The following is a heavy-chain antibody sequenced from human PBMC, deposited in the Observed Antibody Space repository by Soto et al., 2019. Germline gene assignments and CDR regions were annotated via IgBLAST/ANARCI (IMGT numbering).Heavy chain of an antibody. D-gene: IGHD1-26*01. Sequence: QVQLQESGPGLVKPSETLSLTCTVSGGSISSYYWSWIRQRPGKGLEWIGYIYYSGSTNSNPSLKSRFTISVDTSKNQFSLKLCSVTAADTAVYYCARRYGGNLDYWGQGTLVTVSS. CDR3: ARRYGGNLDY. J-gene: IGHJ4*02. V-gene: IGHV4-59*08. CDR1: GGSISSYY. CDR2: IYYSGST.